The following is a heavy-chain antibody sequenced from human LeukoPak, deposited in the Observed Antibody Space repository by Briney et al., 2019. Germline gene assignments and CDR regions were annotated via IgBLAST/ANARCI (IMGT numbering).Heavy chain of an antibody. V-gene: IGHV3-30*03. J-gene: IGHJ4*02. CDR1: GFTFSNYN. CDR2: ISYDGSNK. CDR3: PRYNWNSAPFDY. Sequence: GGSLRLSCAASGFTFSNYNMNWVRQAPGKGLEWVAVISYDGSNKYYADSVKGRFTISRDNSKNTLYLQMNSLRAEDTAVYYCPRYNWNSAPFDYWGQGTLVTVSS. D-gene: IGHD1-7*01.